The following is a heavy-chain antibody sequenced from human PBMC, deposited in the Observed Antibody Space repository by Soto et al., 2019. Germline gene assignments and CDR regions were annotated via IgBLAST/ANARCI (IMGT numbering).Heavy chain of an antibody. J-gene: IGHJ4*02. Sequence: GGSLRLSCAASGFTFSSYAMNWVRQAPGKGLEWVSTMSGSGGYTYYADSVKGRFTISRDNSNNTLYLQMNSLKAEDTAVYYCAKPLGYCRDTSCFAFDFWGQGALVTVSS. CDR3: AKPLGYCRDTSCFAFDF. CDR1: GFTFSSYA. CDR2: MSGSGGYT. V-gene: IGHV3-23*01. D-gene: IGHD2-2*01.